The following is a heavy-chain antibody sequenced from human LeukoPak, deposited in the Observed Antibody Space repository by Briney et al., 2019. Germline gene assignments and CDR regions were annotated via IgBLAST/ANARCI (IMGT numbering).Heavy chain of an antibody. CDR1: GGSISSSSYY. J-gene: IGHJ4*02. Sequence: SETLSLTCTVAGGSISSSSYYWGWIRQPPGKGLEWLGSIYYSGSTYYHPSLKSRVTISVNTSKNQFSLKLSSVTAADTAVYYCASHFDYWGQGTLVTVSS. CDR2: IYYSGST. V-gene: IGHV4-39*01. CDR3: ASHFDY.